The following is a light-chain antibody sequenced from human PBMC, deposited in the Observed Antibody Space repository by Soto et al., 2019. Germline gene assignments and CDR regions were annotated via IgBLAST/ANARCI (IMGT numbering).Light chain of an antibody. CDR2: NNN. Sequence: QSVLPQPPSASGTPGQRVTISCSGTSSNIGNNIVNWYQQLPGTAPKLLIYNNNQRPSGVPDRFSGSKSGTSASLAISGLQSEDEADYYCATWDDSLSGWVFGGGTQLAVL. CDR3: ATWDDSLSGWV. J-gene: IGLJ3*02. V-gene: IGLV1-44*01. CDR1: SSNIGNNI.